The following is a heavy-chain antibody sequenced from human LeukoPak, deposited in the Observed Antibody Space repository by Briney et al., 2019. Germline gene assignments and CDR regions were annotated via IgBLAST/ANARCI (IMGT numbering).Heavy chain of an antibody. CDR2: ISTRSSYI. CDR1: GFTFSSYS. Sequence: PGGSLRLSCAASGFTFSSYSMNWVRQAPGKGLEWVSSISTRSSYIYYADSVKGRFTISRDNARNSLSLQMNSLRAEDTAVYYCARYFNSNGYSSLRGDYWGQGTLVTVSS. V-gene: IGHV3-21*01. D-gene: IGHD3-22*01. J-gene: IGHJ4*02. CDR3: ARYFNSNGYSSLRGDY.